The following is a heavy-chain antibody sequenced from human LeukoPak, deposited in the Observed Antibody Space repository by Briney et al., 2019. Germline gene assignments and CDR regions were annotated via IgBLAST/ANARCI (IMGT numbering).Heavy chain of an antibody. CDR3: ARDRTRHDAYYGSGIHDY. Sequence: PGGSLRLSCAASGFTVSSNYMSWVRQAPGKGLEWVSVIYSGGSTYYADSVKGRFTISRDNSKNTLYLQMNSLRAEDTAVYYCARDRTRHDAYYGSGIHDYWGQGTLVTVSS. V-gene: IGHV3-53*01. D-gene: IGHD3-10*01. CDR1: GFTVSSNY. J-gene: IGHJ4*02. CDR2: IYSGGST.